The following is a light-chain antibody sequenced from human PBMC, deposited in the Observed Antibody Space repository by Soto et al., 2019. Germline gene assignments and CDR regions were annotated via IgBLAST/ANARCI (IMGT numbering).Light chain of an antibody. J-gene: IGLJ2*01. Sequence: QAVVTQEPSLTVSPGGTVTLTCASSTGAVTSGYYPNWFQQKPGQAPRPLIYSTSHKHSWTPARFSGSLLGGKAALTLSGVQPVDEAEYYCLLYYGGASFGGGTKLTVL. CDR3: LLYYGGAS. CDR1: TGAVTSGYY. CDR2: STS. V-gene: IGLV7-43*01.